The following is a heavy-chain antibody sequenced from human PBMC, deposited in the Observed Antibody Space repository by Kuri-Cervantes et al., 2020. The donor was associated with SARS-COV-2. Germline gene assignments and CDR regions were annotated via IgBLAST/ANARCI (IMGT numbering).Heavy chain of an antibody. CDR3: ASSRLDCSSTSCPTGYYYYMDV. V-gene: IGHV1-69*13. CDR1: GGTFSSYA. CDR2: IIPIFGTA. J-gene: IGHJ6*03. D-gene: IGHD2-2*01. Sequence: SVKVSCKASGGTFSSYAISWVRQAPGQGLEWMGGIIPIFGTANYAQKFQGRVTIAADESTSTAYMEPSSLRSEDTAVYYCASSRLDCSSTSCPTGYYYYMDVWGKGTTVTVSS.